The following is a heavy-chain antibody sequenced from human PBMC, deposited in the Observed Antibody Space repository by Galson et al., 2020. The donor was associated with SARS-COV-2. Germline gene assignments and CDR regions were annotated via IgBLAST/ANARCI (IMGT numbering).Heavy chain of an antibody. Sequence: QLGESLKISCRASGFTFSSSAMHWVRQAPGKGLEWVAIISYDGTKRYNLDSVKGRFTISRDNSKNTLYLQMDSLTTEDTAVYYCARETDDYTSGWYDHWGQGTLVTVSS. CDR2: ISYDGTKR. V-gene: IGHV3-30*04. D-gene: IGHD6-25*01. J-gene: IGHJ5*02. CDR1: GFTFSSSA. CDR3: ARETDDYTSGWYDH.